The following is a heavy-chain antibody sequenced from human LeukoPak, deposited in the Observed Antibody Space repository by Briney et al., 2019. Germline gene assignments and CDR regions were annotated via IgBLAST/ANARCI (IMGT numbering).Heavy chain of an antibody. Sequence: ASVKVSCKASGYTFTAYVMHWVRQAPGQRLEWMGWINAGNGNTKYSQEFQGRVTTTRDTFANTIYMGLSSLRSEDTAVYYCTRALGYPYYAMDVWGQGTTVTVSS. CDR3: TRALGYPYYAMDV. J-gene: IGHJ6*02. D-gene: IGHD5-12*01. V-gene: IGHV1-3*01. CDR1: GYTFTAYV. CDR2: INAGNGNT.